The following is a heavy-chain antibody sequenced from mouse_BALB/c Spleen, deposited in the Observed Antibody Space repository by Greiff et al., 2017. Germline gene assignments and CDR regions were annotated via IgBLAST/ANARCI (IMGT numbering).Heavy chain of an antibody. CDR1: GFNIKDTY. CDR3: APYGGGDFFGY. V-gene: IGHV14-3*02. Sequence: VQLQQSGAELVKPGASVKLSCTASGFNIKDTYMHWVKQRPEQGLEWIGRIDPANGNTKYDPKFQGKATITADTSSNTAYLQLSSLTSEDTAVYYCAPYGGGDFFGYWGQGTTLTVSS. J-gene: IGHJ2*01. CDR2: IDPANGNT. D-gene: IGHD1-1*02.